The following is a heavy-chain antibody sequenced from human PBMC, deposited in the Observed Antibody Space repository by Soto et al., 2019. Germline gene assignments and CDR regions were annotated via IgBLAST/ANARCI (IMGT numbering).Heavy chain of an antibody. CDR2: IYDSGST. CDR1: GGSISSGGYY. CDR3: ASQATGWYPDY. D-gene: IGHD6-19*01. Sequence: QVELQESGPGLVKPSQTLSLTCTVSGGSISSGGYYWSWVRQHPGKGLEWIGYIYDSGSTYYNPSLKXRXTXSXXTSKNPFSLKLTSVTAADTAVYYCASQATGWYPDYWGQGTLVTVSS. J-gene: IGHJ4*02. V-gene: IGHV4-31*03.